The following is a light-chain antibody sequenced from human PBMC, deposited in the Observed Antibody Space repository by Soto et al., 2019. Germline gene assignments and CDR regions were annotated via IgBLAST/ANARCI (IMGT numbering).Light chain of an antibody. CDR2: GAS. Sequence: EIVLTQSPGTLSLSPGERATLSCRASQSISNNYLAWYQHKPGQAPRLLIYGASSRATGIPDRFSGSGAGTDYTLTISRLQTEDFAVYYCYQYGSSLFTFGPGTQVDIK. CDR1: QSISNNY. CDR3: YQYGSSLFT. J-gene: IGKJ3*01. V-gene: IGKV3-20*01.